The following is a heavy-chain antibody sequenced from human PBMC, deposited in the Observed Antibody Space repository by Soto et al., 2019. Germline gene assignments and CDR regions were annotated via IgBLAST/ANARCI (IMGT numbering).Heavy chain of an antibody. D-gene: IGHD1-26*01. Sequence: EVQVLESGGGLVQPGGSLRLSCAASGFTFSSNGMNLVRQAPGKGLEGVSGIRSDGDTTYNSDSVKGRCTVSRNTSTNTVYLQMNSMRVEDTAIYYCAKGKGVGATPDGANCWGQGTLVTVSS. CDR2: IRSDGDTT. CDR3: AKGKGVGATPDGANC. CDR1: GFTFSSNG. J-gene: IGHJ4*02. V-gene: IGHV3-23*01.